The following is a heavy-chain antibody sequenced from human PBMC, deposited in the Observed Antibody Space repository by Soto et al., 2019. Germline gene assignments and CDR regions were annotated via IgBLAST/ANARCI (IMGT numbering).Heavy chain of an antibody. CDR1: GGSISSYY. Sequence: LSLTCTVSGGSISSYYWSWTRQPPGKGLEWIGYIYYSGSTNYNPSLKSRVTISVDTSKNQFSLKLSSVTAADTAVYYCARDGFARVHYDFWSGHYYYGMDVWGQGTTVTVSS. CDR2: IYYSGST. D-gene: IGHD3-3*01. V-gene: IGHV4-59*01. CDR3: ARDGFARVHYDFWSGHYYYGMDV. J-gene: IGHJ6*02.